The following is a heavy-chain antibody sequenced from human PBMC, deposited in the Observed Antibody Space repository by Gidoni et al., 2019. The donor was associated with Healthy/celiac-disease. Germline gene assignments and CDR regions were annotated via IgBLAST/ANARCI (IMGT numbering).Heavy chain of an antibody. V-gene: IGHV3-21*01. Sequence: EVQLVESGGGLVKPGGSLSLSWAASGVTFSSYSMNWVRQAPGKGLEWVSSISSSSSYIYYADSVKGLFTISRDNAKNSLYLQMNSLRAEDTAVYYCARGLDSSGYYPDYWGQGTLVTVSS. CDR1: GVTFSSYS. D-gene: IGHD3-22*01. CDR2: ISSSSSYI. CDR3: ARGLDSSGYYPDY. J-gene: IGHJ4*02.